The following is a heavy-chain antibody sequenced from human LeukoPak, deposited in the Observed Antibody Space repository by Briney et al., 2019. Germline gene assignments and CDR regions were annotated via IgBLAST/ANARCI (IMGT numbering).Heavy chain of an antibody. CDR3: AHRQFGSGFIVGVPAEAFDI. CDR1: GFSLSTSGVG. Sequence: SGPTLVKPTQTLTLTCTFSGFSLSTSGVGVGWIRQPPGKALEWLALIYWNDDKRYSPSLKSRLTITKDTSNNQVVLTMTNMDPVDTATYYCAHRQFGSGFIVGVPAEAFDIWGQGTMVTVSS. D-gene: IGHD2-2*01. CDR2: IYWNDDK. J-gene: IGHJ3*02. V-gene: IGHV2-5*01.